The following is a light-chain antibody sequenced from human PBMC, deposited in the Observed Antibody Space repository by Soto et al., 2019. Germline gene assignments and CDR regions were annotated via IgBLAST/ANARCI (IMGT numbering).Light chain of an antibody. CDR2: GAS. Sequence: EIVFTQSPGTLSVSPGERATLSCRASQRVSSSYLAWYQQKPGQAPRLLIYGASSRATGIPDRFSGSGSGTDVTLTISRLEPEDFAVYYCQHYGSSLWTFGQGTKVEIK. CDR3: QHYGSSLWT. V-gene: IGKV3-20*01. CDR1: QRVSSSY. J-gene: IGKJ1*01.